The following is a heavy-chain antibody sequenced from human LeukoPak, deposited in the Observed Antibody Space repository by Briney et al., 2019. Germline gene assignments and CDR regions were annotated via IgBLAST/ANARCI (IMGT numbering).Heavy chain of an antibody. J-gene: IGHJ3*02. CDR3: ARDYLCAFDI. CDR1: GFTFSSYG. V-gene: IGHV3-74*01. CDR2: INTDGSST. Sequence: GGSLRLSCAASGFTFSSYGMHWVRQGPGKGVVWVSRINTDGSSTSNADSVKGRFTISRDNAKNTLYLQMNSLRAEDTAVYYCARDYLCAFDIWGQGTMVTVSS. D-gene: IGHD5-12*01.